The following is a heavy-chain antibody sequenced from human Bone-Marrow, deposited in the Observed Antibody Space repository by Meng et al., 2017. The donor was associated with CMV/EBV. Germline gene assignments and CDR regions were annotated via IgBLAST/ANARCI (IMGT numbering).Heavy chain of an antibody. Sequence: ETLSLTCAVYGGSFSGYYWSWIRQPPGKGLEWVSAISGSGGSTYYADSVKGRFTISRDNSKNTLYLQMNSLRAEDTAVYYCAKGTGDSSSSDYWGQGTLVTVSS. CDR2: ISGSGGST. D-gene: IGHD6-6*01. J-gene: IGHJ4*02. CDR1: GGSFSGYY. CDR3: AKGTGDSSSSDY. V-gene: IGHV3-23*01.